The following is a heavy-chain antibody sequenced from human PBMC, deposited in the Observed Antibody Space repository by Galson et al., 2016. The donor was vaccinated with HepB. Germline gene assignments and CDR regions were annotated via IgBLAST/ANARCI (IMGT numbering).Heavy chain of an antibody. J-gene: IGHJ4*02. Sequence: CAISGDSVSSTSAAWNWIRHSPSRGLEWLGRTYHTSNWYSDYAVSVKSRITINPDTSKNQFSLQLNSVTPEDTAVYYCARGHLVVPFSFYFDYWGQGSLVTVSS. CDR3: ARGHLVVPFSFYFDY. D-gene: IGHD2-15*01. V-gene: IGHV6-1*01. CDR2: TYHTSNWYS. CDR1: GDSVSSTSAA.